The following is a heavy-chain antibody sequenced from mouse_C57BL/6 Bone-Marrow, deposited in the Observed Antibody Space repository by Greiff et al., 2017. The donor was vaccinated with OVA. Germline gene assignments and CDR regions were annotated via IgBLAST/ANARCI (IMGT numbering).Heavy chain of an antibody. Sequence: VQLQQPGAELVKPGASVKISCKASGYTFTDYYMNWVKQSHGKSLEWIGYINPNNGGTSYNQKFKGKATLTVNKSSSTAYMELRSLTSEDSAVYYCARLGAWFAYWGQGTLVTVSA. CDR1: GYTFTDYY. CDR2: INPNNGGT. D-gene: IGHD3-3*01. V-gene: IGHV1-22*01. CDR3: ARLGAWFAY. J-gene: IGHJ3*01.